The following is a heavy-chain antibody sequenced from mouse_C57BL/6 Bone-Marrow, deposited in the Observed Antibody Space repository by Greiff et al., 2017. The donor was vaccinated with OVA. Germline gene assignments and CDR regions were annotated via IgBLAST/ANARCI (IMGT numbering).Heavy chain of an antibody. CDR2: IYWDDDK. Sequence: QVTLKESGPGILQSSQTLSLTCSFSGFSLSTSGMGVSWIRQPSGKGLEWLAHIYWDDDKRYNPSLKSRLTISKDTSRNQVFLKITSVDTADTATYYCAPPYYSNYVWYFDVWGTGTTVTVSS. V-gene: IGHV8-12*01. CDR1: GFSLSTSGMG. D-gene: IGHD2-5*01. CDR3: APPYYSNYVWYFDV. J-gene: IGHJ1*03.